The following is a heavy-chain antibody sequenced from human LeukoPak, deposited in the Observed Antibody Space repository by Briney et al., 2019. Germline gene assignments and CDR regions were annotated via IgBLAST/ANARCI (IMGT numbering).Heavy chain of an antibody. CDR2: ISYDGSNK. V-gene: IGHV3-30*18. CDR3: AKDRALYCSSTSCDDSYGMDV. D-gene: IGHD2-2*01. Sequence: GRSLRPSCAASGFTFSSYGMHWVRQAPGKGLEWVAVISYDGSNKYYADSVKGRFTISRDNSKNTLYLQMNSLRAEDTAVYYCAKDRALYCSSTSCDDSYGMDVWGKGTTVTVSS. CDR1: GFTFSSYG. J-gene: IGHJ6*04.